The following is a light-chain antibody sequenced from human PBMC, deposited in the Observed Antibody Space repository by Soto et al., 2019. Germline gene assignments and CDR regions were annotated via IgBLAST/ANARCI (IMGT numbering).Light chain of an antibody. CDR1: QSISFY. J-gene: IGKJ4*01. Sequence: DIQMTQSPSSLSASVGDRVTITCRASQSISFYLNWYQQKPGNAPKVLIYAASNLQTGVPSRFSGSGSGTDFTLTINSLQPEDFATYSCQQSYSTPPLTFGGGTKVDIK. V-gene: IGKV1-39*01. CDR3: QQSYSTPPLT. CDR2: AAS.